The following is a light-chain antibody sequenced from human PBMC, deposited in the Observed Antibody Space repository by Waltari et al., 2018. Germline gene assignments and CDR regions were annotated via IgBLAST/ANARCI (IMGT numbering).Light chain of an antibody. CDR2: WAS. CDR3: QQYFNSPIA. V-gene: IGKV4-1*01. Sequence: DIVMNQSPDSLLVSLGERATISCNSSQSILYTSNDKNYLAWYQQKAGQPPRLLVHWASIRESGVPDRFRGSGSGTDFTLTISNLQPEDVAFYWCQQYFNSPIAFGQGTRLEIK. CDR1: QSILYTSNDKNY. J-gene: IGKJ5*01.